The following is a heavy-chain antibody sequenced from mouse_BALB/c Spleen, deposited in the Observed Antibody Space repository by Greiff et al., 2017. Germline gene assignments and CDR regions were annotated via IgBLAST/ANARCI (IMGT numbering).Heavy chain of an antibody. V-gene: IGHV1S29*02. J-gene: IGHJ3*01. CDR1: GYTFTDYN. Sequence: EVQLQQSGPELVKPGASVKISCKASGYTFTDYNMHWVKQSHGKSLEWIGYIYPYNGGTGYNQKFKSKATLTVDNSSSTAYMELRSLTSEDSAVYYCARSAYYGSSYPFAYWGQGTLVTVSA. D-gene: IGHD1-1*01. CDR2: IYPYNGGT. CDR3: ARSAYYGSSYPFAY.